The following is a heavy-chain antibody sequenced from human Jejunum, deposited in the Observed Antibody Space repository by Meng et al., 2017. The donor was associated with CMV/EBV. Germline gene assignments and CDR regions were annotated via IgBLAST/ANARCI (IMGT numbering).Heavy chain of an antibody. CDR3: AKEGSVYYSGLDV. CDR1: GFTFSSYE. CDR2: IWYDGSYK. J-gene: IGHJ6*02. V-gene: IGHV3-33*06. Sequence: ASGFTFSSYEMNWVRQAPGKGLEWVALIWYDGSYKYYGDSVTGRFTISRDNSKNTLYLDLDSLRAEDTAVYYCAKEGSVYYSGLDVWGQGTTVTVSS. D-gene: IGHD5/OR15-5a*01.